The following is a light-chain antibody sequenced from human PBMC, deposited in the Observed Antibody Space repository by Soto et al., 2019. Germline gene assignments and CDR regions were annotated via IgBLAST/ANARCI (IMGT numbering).Light chain of an antibody. CDR2: EVT. CDR3: SSYAGSNNLGV. Sequence: QSALTQPASVSGSPGQSITISCTGTSSDVGGYHYVSWYQQYPGKAPKLMIYEVTKRPSGVPDRFSGSKSGNTASLTVSGLQAEDEADYYCSSYAGSNNLGVFGGGTKLTVL. V-gene: IGLV2-8*01. CDR1: SSDVGGYHY. J-gene: IGLJ3*02.